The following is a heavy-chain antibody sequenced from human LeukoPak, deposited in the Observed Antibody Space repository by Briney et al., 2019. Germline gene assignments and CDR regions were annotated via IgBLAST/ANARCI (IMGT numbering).Heavy chain of an antibody. V-gene: IGHV4-59*01. J-gene: IGHJ5*02. CDR1: GGSISSYY. CDR2: IYYSGST. D-gene: IGHD6-19*01. Sequence: KPSETLSLTCTVSGGSISSYYWSWIRQPPGKGLEWIGYIYYSGSTSYNPSLKSRVTISVDTSKNQFSLKLSSVTAADTAVYYCARDLRYSSGWFHWFDPWGQGTLVTVSS. CDR3: ARDLRYSSGWFHWFDP.